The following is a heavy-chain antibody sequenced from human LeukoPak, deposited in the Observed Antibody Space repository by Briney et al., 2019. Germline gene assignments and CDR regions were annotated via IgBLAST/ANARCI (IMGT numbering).Heavy chain of an antibody. J-gene: IGHJ6*02. Sequence: SETLSLTCTVSGGSISSGGYYWSWIRQHPGKGLEWIGYIYYSGSTYYNPSLKSRVTISVDTSKNQFSLKLSSVTAADTAVYYYARDCSSTSCYGYGMDVWGQGTTVTVSS. CDR3: ARDCSSTSCYGYGMDV. CDR1: GGSISSGGYY. V-gene: IGHV4-31*03. CDR2: IYYSGST. D-gene: IGHD2-2*01.